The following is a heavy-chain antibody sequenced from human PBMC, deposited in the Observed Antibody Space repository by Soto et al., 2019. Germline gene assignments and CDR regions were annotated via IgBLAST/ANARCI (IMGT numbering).Heavy chain of an antibody. CDR1: GFTYDDYD. CDR3: AKGRGGSYGGDSFDY. D-gene: IGHD1-26*01. Sequence: EVQLVESGGGLVQPGRSLRLSCAASGFTYDDYDMHWVWQAPGKGLEWVSAISWNSGRTAYADSVKGRFTISRDNAKNSLYLQMNSLRADDTALYHCAKGRGGSYGGDSFDYWGQGTLVTVSS. V-gene: IGHV3-9*01. CDR2: ISWNSGRT. J-gene: IGHJ4*02.